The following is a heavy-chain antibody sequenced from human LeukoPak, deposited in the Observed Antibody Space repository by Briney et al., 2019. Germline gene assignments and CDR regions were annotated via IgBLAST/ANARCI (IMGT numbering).Heavy chain of an antibody. J-gene: IGHJ4*02. CDR1: GFTFSSYA. CDR3: AKGNYDFWSGYYFFLNY. CDR2: ISGSGGST. D-gene: IGHD3-3*01. Sequence: GGSLRLSCAASGFTFSSYAMSWVRQAPGKGLEWVSAISGSGGSTYYADSVKGRFTISRDNSKNTLYLQMNSLRAEDTAVYYCAKGNYDFWSGYYFFLNYWGQGTLVTVSS. V-gene: IGHV3-23*01.